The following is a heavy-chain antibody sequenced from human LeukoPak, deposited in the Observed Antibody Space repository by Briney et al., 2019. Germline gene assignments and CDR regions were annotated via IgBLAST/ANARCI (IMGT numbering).Heavy chain of an antibody. D-gene: IGHD3-10*01. CDR2: INPSGGST. CDR1: AYTFTSYY. J-gene: IGHJ3*02. Sequence: ASVKVSCKASAYTFTSYYMRWVRQAPGQGLEWMGIINPSGGSTSYAQKFQGRVTMTRDTSTSTVYMELSSLRSEDTAVYYCARFSDLDAFDIWGQGTMVTVSS. V-gene: IGHV1-46*01. CDR3: ARFSDLDAFDI.